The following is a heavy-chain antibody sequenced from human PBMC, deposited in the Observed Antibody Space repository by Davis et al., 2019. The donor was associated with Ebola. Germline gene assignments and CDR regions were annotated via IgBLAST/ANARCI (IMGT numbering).Heavy chain of an antibody. Sequence: ASVKVSCKASGYIFIHYYLHWVRQAPGQGLEWMGIINPSGGSTSYAQKFQGRVTMTRDTSTSTVYMELSSLRSEDTAVYYCARDGYSGTKEDGMDVWGQGTTVTVSS. CDR1: GYIFIHYY. CDR2: INPSGGST. CDR3: ARDGYSGTKEDGMDV. D-gene: IGHD1-26*01. J-gene: IGHJ6*02. V-gene: IGHV1-46*01.